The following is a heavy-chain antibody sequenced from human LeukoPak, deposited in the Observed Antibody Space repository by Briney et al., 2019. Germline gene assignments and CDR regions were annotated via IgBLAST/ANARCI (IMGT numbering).Heavy chain of an antibody. D-gene: IGHD2-2*01. V-gene: IGHV1-18*01. CDR1: GYTFTSYG. J-gene: IGHJ4*02. CDR2: ISAYNGNT. Sequence: GASVKVSCKASGYTFTSYGISWVRQAPGQGLEWMGWISAYNGNTNYAQKLQGRVTMTTDTSTSTAYMELRSLRSDDTAVYYCARDLAAVPAADIRGTQIFYFDYWGQGTLVTVSS. CDR3: ARDLAAVPAADIRGTQIFYFDY.